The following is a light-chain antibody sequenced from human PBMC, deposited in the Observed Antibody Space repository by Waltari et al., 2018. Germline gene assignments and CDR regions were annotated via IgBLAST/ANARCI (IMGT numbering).Light chain of an antibody. J-gene: IGKJ2*01. Sequence: EIVLTQSPANLSVSPGERAPLPCRASQSVSSNLAWYQHKPGQPPRLLIYGASTRATGIPARFSGSGSGTEFTLTISSLQSEDFAVYYCQQYNSWPPRYTFGQGTNLESK. CDR1: QSVSSN. V-gene: IGKV3-15*01. CDR3: QQYNSWPPRYT. CDR2: GAS.